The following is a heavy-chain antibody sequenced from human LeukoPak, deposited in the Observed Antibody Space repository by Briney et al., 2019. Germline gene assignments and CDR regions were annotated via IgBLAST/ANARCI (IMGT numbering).Heavy chain of an antibody. D-gene: IGHD3-9*01. CDR3: ARVWGEGILTGYYQDY. CDR2: ISAYNGNT. V-gene: IGHV1-18*01. J-gene: IGHJ4*02. Sequence: ASVKVSCKASGYTFTSYGISWVRQAPGQGLEWMGWISAYNGNTNYAQKLQGRVTMTTDTSTSTAYMELRSLRSDDTAVYYCARVWGEGILTGYYQDYWGQGTLVTVSS. CDR1: GYTFTSYG.